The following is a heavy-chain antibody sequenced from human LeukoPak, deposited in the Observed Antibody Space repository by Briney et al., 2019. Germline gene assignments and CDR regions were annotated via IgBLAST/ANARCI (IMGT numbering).Heavy chain of an antibody. V-gene: IGHV5-10-1*01. CDR3: ARRMEDWFDP. CDR2: IDPSDSYT. CDR1: GYSFTSYW. J-gene: IGHJ5*02. D-gene: IGHD1-1*01. Sequence: GESLKISCKGSGYSFTSYWISWVRQMPGKGLEWMGWIDPSDSYTNYSPSSQGHVTISADKSISTAYLQWSSLKASDTAMYYCARRMEDWFDPWGQGTLVTVSS.